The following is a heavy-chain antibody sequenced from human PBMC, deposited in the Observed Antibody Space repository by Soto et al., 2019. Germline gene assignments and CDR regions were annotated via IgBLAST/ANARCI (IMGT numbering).Heavy chain of an antibody. Sequence: QVQLQESGPRLVKPSETLSLTCTVSGGSIRSYDWSWIRQSPGKGPEWIGYVYHSGSTNYNPSLKSRVTISLDTSKNQFSLNLNSVTAADTAVYYCAPRPPGEWHGVFDYWGQGTLVTVSS. CDR3: APRPPGEWHGVFDY. V-gene: IGHV4-59*01. D-gene: IGHD3-16*01. CDR2: VYHSGST. J-gene: IGHJ4*02. CDR1: GGSIRSYD.